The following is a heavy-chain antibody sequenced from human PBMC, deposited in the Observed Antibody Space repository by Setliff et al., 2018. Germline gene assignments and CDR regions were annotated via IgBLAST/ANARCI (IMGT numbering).Heavy chain of an antibody. CDR2: VYYSGTA. CDR1: DGSMTSGSYY. Sequence: SETLSLTCSVSDGSMTSGSYYWGWIRQPPGKGLEWLGSVYYSGTAYYNPSLNSRLYMSVDTSKNQFTLKVIPVTAADTAVYYFARLSCSSNSCPFDYWVQGTLVTVSS. V-gene: IGHV4-39*06. CDR3: ARLSCSSNSCPFDY. J-gene: IGHJ4*02. D-gene: IGHD2-2*01.